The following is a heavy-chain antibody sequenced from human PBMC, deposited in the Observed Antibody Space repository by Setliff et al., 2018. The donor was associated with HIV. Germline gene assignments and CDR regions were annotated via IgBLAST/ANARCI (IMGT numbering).Heavy chain of an antibody. V-gene: IGHV4-31*03. D-gene: IGHD2-2*01. CDR1: GGSISSGGYY. CDR2: IYYSGST. J-gene: IGHJ5*02. Sequence: SETLSLTCTVSGGSISSGGYYWSWIRQHPGKGLEWIGYIYYSGSTYYNPSLKSRVSISVDTSNNQFSLKLSSVTVADTAMYYCARDICTSTSCPSGWFDPWGQGTLVTVSS. CDR3: ARDICTSTSCPSGWFDP.